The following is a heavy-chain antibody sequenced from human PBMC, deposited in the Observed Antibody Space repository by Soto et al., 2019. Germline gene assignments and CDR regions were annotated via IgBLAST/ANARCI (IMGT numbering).Heavy chain of an antibody. Sequence: ETLSLTCVVSGGSLSDYFWSWIRQPPGMALEWIGEINHLGSINYNPSLKSRVTMSVDTSKNQFSLTLNSVTAADTATYYCARGGISHWAYFYYMDIWDRGTKVTVSS. J-gene: IGHJ6*03. CDR2: INHLGSI. CDR3: ARGGISHWAYFYYMDI. V-gene: IGHV4-34*01. D-gene: IGHD2-21*01. CDR1: GGSLSDYF.